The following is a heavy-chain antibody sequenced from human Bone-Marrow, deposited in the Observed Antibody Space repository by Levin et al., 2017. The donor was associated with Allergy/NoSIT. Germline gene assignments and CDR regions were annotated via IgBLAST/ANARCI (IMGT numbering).Heavy chain of an antibody. J-gene: IGHJ4*02. D-gene: IGHD1-1*01. V-gene: IGHV3-23*01. CDR3: SKEDWSDGPGLYFNY. CDR1: GFTFNIEA. CDR2: SGSST. Sequence: PGESLKISCVGSGFTFNIEAMSWVRQAPGKGLEWVASSGSSTLYADSVRGRFTISRDDSKNTLFLQMDSLRAEDTAVYYCSKEDWSDGPGLYFNYWGQGSLVTVSS.